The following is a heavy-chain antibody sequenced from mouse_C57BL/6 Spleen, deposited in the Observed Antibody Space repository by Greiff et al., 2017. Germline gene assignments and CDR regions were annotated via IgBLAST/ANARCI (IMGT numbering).Heavy chain of an antibody. D-gene: IGHD2-4*01. V-gene: IGHV1-75*01. Sequence: VQLQQSGPELVKPGASVKISCKASGYTFTDYYINWVKQRPGQGLEWIGWIFPGSGSTYYNEKFKGKATLTVDKSSSTAYMLLSSLTSEDSAVXFCAFLRDYDDCWYSRDYWGQGTSLTVSS. J-gene: IGHJ4*01. CDR1: GYTFTDYY. CDR2: IFPGSGST. CDR3: AFLRDYDDCWYSRDY.